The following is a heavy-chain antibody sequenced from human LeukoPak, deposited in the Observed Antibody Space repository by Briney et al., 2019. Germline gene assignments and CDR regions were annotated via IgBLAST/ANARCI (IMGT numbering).Heavy chain of an antibody. D-gene: IGHD2-2*01. Sequence: SETLSLTCTVSGGSISSSSYYWGWIRQPPGKGLEWIGSIYYSGSTYYNPSLKSRVTISVDTSKNQFSLKLRSLSAADTAVYYCARDSYCNSSSCYSRGNYYYYGMDVWGQGTTVTVSS. CDR1: GGSISSSSYY. J-gene: IGHJ6*02. CDR2: IYYSGST. CDR3: ARDSYCNSSSCYSRGNYYYYGMDV. V-gene: IGHV4-39*02.